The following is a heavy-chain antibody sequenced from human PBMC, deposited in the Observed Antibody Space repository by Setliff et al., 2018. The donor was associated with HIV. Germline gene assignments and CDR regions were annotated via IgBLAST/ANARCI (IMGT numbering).Heavy chain of an antibody. CDR3: AKDNDYVWGSFSAASKGRYGMDV. CDR2: IRYDGSNK. J-gene: IGHJ6*02. Sequence: PGGSLRLSCAASGFTFSSYGMHWVRQAPGKGLEWVAFIRYDGSNKYYADSVKGRFTISRDNSKNTLYLQMNSLRAEDTAVYYCAKDNDYVWGSFSAASKGRYGMDVWGQGTTVTVSS. D-gene: IGHD3-16*01. V-gene: IGHV3-30*02. CDR1: GFTFSSYG.